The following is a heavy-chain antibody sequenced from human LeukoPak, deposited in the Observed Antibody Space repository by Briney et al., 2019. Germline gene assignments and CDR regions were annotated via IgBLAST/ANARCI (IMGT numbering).Heavy chain of an antibody. Sequence: GASVKVSCKASGYTCTSSFMHWVRQAPGQGLEWMGIINPSGGSTSYAQKFQGRVTMTRDTSTSTVYIELSSLRSEDTAVYLCARGGGAGIAVADTSGAFDIWGQGTMVTVSS. CDR1: GYTCTSSF. D-gene: IGHD6-19*01. V-gene: IGHV1-46*03. CDR2: INPSGGST. CDR3: ARGGGAGIAVADTSGAFDI. J-gene: IGHJ3*02.